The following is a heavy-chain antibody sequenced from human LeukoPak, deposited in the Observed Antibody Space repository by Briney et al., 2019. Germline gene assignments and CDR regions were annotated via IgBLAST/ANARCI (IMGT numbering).Heavy chain of an antibody. J-gene: IGHJ4*02. D-gene: IGHD3-10*01. CDR1: GYTFTNYA. CDR2: ITAGNGNT. V-gene: IGHV1-3*01. CDR3: ASLLGVRGVIRYYFDY. Sequence: AASVKVSCKASGYTFTNYALHWVRQAPGQRPEWMGWITAGNGNTKYSQNFQGRVTITRDTSASTAYMELSSLRSEDTAVYYCASLLGVRGVIRYYFDYWGQGTLVTVSS.